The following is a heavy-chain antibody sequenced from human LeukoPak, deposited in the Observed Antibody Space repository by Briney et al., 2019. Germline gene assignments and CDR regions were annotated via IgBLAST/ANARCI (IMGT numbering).Heavy chain of an antibody. Sequence: PGGSLRLSCAASGFTFSSYAMHWVRQAPGKGLEWVAVISYDGSNKYYADSVKGRFTISRDNSKNTLYLQMNSLRAEDTAVYYCAREFSGGYIDYWGQGTLVTVSS. V-gene: IGHV3-30*04. CDR3: AREFSGGYIDY. D-gene: IGHD3-16*01. J-gene: IGHJ4*02. CDR2: ISYDGSNK. CDR1: GFTFSSYA.